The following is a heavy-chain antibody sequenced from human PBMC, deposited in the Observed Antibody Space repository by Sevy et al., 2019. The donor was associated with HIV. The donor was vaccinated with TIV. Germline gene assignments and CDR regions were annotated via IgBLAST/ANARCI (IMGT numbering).Heavy chain of an antibody. D-gene: IGHD2-2*01. J-gene: IGHJ5*02. V-gene: IGHV3-15*01. CDR1: GFNFSDAW. CDR2: IKSNSEGGTR. Sequence: GGYLRLSCAASGFNFSDAWMSCVRQAPGKGLEWVGRIKSNSEGGTRDYGSPVKGRFIIARDDAKETVYLQMNSLKKEDPAVYYCTTVPDLVVVPVGNGSIPKFIWFDPWGQGAPVTVSS. CDR3: TTVPDLVVVPVGNGSIPKFIWFDP.